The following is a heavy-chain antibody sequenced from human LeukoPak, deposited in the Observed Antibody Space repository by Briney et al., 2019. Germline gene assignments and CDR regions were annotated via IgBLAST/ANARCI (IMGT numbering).Heavy chain of an antibody. D-gene: IGHD3-22*01. CDR1: GGSISSSSYY. J-gene: IGHJ4*02. CDR3: ARGGLHYYDSSGYYLIYYFDY. CDR2: IYHSGST. V-gene: IGHV4-39*07. Sequence: SETLSLTCTVSGGSISSSSYYWGWIRQPPGKGLEWIGSIYHSGSTYYNPSLKSRVTISVDTSKNQFSLKLSSVTAADTAVYYCARGGLHYYDSSGYYLIYYFDYWGQGTLVTVSS.